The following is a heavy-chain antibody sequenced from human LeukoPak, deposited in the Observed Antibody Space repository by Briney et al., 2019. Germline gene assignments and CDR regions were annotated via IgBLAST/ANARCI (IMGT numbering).Heavy chain of an antibody. CDR1: GFTFSSYA. V-gene: IGHV3-21*01. CDR2: ISSSSSYI. CDR3: ARLPGYSYGSSV. J-gene: IGHJ4*02. Sequence: GGSLRLSCAASGFTFSSYAMSWVRQAPGKGLEWVSSISSSSSYIYYADSVKGRFTISRDNAKNSLYLQMNSLRAEDTAVYYCARLPGYSYGSSVWGQGTLVTVSS. D-gene: IGHD5-18*01.